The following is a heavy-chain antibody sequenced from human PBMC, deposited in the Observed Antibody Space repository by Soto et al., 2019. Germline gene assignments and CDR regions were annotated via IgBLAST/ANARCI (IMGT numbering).Heavy chain of an antibody. D-gene: IGHD4-17*01. CDR2: ISAYSGNT. Sequence: ASVKVSCKASGYTFTSYGISWVRQAPGQGLEWMGWISAYSGNTNYAQKLQGRVTMTTDTSTSTAYMELRSLRSDDTAVYYCARLDLYGDYADAFDIWGQGTMVTVSS. CDR3: ARLDLYGDYADAFDI. CDR1: GYTFTSYG. V-gene: IGHV1-18*01. J-gene: IGHJ3*02.